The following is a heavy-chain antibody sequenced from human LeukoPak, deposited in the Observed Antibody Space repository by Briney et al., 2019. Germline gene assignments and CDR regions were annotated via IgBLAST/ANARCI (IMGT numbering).Heavy chain of an antibody. CDR3: ARGSAEYYFDY. J-gene: IGHJ4*02. Sequence: ASVKVSCKASGYTFTGYGIGWLRQATGQGLEWMGWMNPNSGNTGYAQKFQGRVTMTRNTSISTAYMELSSLRSEDTAVYYCARGSAEYYFDYWGQGTLVTVSS. CDR1: GYTFTGYG. V-gene: IGHV1-8*02. CDR2: MNPNSGNT.